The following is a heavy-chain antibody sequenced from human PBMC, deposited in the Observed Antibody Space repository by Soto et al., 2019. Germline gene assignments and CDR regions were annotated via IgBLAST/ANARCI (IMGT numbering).Heavy chain of an antibody. CDR1: GFTFSIYA. Sequence: EVQLLESGGGLVQPGGSLRLSCAASGFTFSIYAMSWVRQAPGKGLEWVSAISPRGGDTYYADSVTGRFTISRDNSRDTLYLQMNSLRADDTAVYYCVKSDRKDFWGQGTLVTVSS. J-gene: IGHJ4*02. CDR2: ISPRGGDT. CDR3: VKSDRKDF. V-gene: IGHV3-23*01. D-gene: IGHD2-15*01.